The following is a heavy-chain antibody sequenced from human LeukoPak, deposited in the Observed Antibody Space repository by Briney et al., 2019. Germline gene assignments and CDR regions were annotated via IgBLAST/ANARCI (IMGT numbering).Heavy chain of an antibody. J-gene: IGHJ4*02. CDR2: IIPTFGTA. Sequence: ASVKVSCKASGGTFSSHAISWARQAPGQGLEWMGRIIPTFGTANYAEKFQGRVTITADKSTSDAYMELSSLRSEDTAVYYCARDEDPHYYDSSGHYYGYWGQGTLVTVSS. D-gene: IGHD3-22*01. CDR3: ARDEDPHYYDSSGHYYGY. CDR1: GGTFSSHA. V-gene: IGHV1-69*06.